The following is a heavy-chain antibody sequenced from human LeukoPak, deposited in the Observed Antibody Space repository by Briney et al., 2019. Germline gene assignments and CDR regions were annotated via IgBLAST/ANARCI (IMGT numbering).Heavy chain of an antibody. CDR1: GYTFTSYG. Sequence: ASVKVSCKASGYTFTSYGISWVRQAPGQGLEWMGWINPNSGGTNYAQKFQGRVTMTRDTSISTAYMELSRLRSDDTAVYYCARVLRFLEWLTESYFDYWGQGTLVTVSS. D-gene: IGHD3-3*01. CDR3: ARVLRFLEWLTESYFDY. CDR2: INPNSGGT. V-gene: IGHV1-2*02. J-gene: IGHJ4*02.